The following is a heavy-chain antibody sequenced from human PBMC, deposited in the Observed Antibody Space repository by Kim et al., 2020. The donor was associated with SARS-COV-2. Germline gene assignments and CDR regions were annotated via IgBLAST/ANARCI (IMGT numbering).Heavy chain of an antibody. D-gene: IGHD1-26*01. Sequence: ASVKVSCKASGYTFTSYYMHWVRQAPGQGLEWMGIINPSGGSTSYAQKFQGRVTMTRDTSTSTVYMELSSLRSEDTAVYYCATSLVGATHYYYYYGMDVWGQGTTVTVSS. CDR1: GYTFTSYY. CDR2: INPSGGST. CDR3: ATSLVGATHYYYYYGMDV. V-gene: IGHV1-46*01. J-gene: IGHJ6*02.